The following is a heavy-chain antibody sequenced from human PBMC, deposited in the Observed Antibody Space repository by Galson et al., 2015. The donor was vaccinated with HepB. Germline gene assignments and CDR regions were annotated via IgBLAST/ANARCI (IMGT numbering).Heavy chain of an antibody. CDR2: IDSDGSNI. CDR1: GFTFSSYW. Sequence: SLRLSCAASGFTFSSYWMHWVRQAPGKGLVWVSRIDSDGSNINYADSVKGRFTVSRDNAKTTLFLEMNSLRAEDAAVYYCAICYGVGGCGYWGQGTLVTVSS. J-gene: IGHJ4*02. D-gene: IGHD3-10*01. V-gene: IGHV3-74*01. CDR3: AICYGVGGCGY.